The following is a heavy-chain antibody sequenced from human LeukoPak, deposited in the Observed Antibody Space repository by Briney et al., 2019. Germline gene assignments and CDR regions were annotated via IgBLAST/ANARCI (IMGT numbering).Heavy chain of an antibody. CDR1: GFTFDDYA. Sequence: GGSLRLSCAASGFTFDDYAMHWVRQAPGKGLEWVSLISGNGGSTFYADSVKGRFTISRDNSQNSLYLQMNSLRTEDTALYYCAKAVRDIRYFDLDYWGPGTLVTVSS. D-gene: IGHD3-9*01. CDR2: ISGNGGST. V-gene: IGHV3-43*02. CDR3: AKAVRDIRYFDLDY. J-gene: IGHJ4*02.